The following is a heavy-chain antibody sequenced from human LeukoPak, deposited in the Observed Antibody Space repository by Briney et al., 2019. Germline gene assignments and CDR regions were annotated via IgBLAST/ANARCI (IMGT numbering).Heavy chain of an antibody. D-gene: IGHD3-16*01. CDR3: AKVPTFAYRPGDDDFDY. J-gene: IGHJ4*02. CDR2: ISYDGSNA. Sequence: PGGSLRLSCAASGFTFNSYGMHWVRQAPGKGLEWLAFISYDGSNAYYADSVKGRFTVSRDDSKSTLYLQMNSLRADDTAVYYCAKVPTFAYRPGDDDFDYWGQGTLVTVSS. V-gene: IGHV3-30*02. CDR1: GFTFNSYG.